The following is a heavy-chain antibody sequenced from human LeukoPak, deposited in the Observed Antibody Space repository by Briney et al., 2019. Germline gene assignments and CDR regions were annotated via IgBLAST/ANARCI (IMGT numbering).Heavy chain of an antibody. CDR2: ISNDGSNK. CDR1: EFIFSTYT. Sequence: GGSLRLSCAASEFIFSTYTMHWVRQAPGKGLEWVALISNDGSNKYYADSVKGRFPISRDNSKNTLYLQMNSLRADDTAVYYCAKTSEKWGQGTLVTVSS. V-gene: IGHV3-30-3*02. CDR3: AKTSEK. J-gene: IGHJ4*02.